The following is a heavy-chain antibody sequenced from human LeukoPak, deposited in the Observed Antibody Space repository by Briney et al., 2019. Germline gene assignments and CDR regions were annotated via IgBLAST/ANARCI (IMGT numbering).Heavy chain of an antibody. Sequence: GGSLRLSCAASGFTFSSYGMHWDRQAPGKGLEWVAVISYDGSNKYYAGSVKGRFTISRDNSKNTLYLQMNSLRAEDTAVYYCASLDIPDYYDSSGYYYVFDYWGQGTLVTVFS. CDR3: ASLDIPDYYDSSGYYYVFDY. D-gene: IGHD3-22*01. CDR2: ISYDGSNK. CDR1: GFTFSSYG. V-gene: IGHV3-30*03. J-gene: IGHJ4*02.